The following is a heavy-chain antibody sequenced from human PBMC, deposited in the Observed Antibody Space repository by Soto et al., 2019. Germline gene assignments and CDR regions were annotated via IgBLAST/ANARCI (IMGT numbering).Heavy chain of an antibody. CDR1: GGTFSSYT. CDR3: ARSSSGCPLYYYYGMDV. J-gene: IGHJ6*02. CDR2: IIPILGIA. D-gene: IGHD6-19*01. Sequence: SVKVSCKASGGTFSSYTISWVRQAPGQGLEWMGRIIPILGIANYAQKFQGRVTITADKSTSTAYMELSSLRSEDTAVYYCARSSSGCPLYYYYGMDVWGQGTTVTVSS. V-gene: IGHV1-69*02.